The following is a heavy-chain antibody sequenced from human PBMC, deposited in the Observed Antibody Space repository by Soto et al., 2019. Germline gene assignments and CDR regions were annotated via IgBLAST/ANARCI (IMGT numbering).Heavy chain of an antibody. CDR3: ARDGGLLTASWHYDL. CDR1: GYSFTNYC. D-gene: IGHD2-15*01. V-gene: IGHV1-46*01. CDR2: INPRTGST. Sequence: QVQLVQSGADEKKPGISVKVSCKAAGYSFTNYCMYWVRQAPGQGLEWMGMINPRTGSTRYAQKFQDRVTLTRDTSTTTVYMELSTLISDDTAVYYCARDGGLLTASWHYDLWGPGTLVTVSS. J-gene: IGHJ2*01.